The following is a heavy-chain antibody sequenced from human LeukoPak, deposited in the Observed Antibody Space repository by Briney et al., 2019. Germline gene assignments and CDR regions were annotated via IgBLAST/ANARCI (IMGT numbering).Heavy chain of an antibody. CDR1: GYTLTELF. J-gene: IGHJ4*02. CDR3: ATQRADIGSGWYVGGY. Sequence: ASVKVSCKVSGYTLTELFMHWVRQAPGKGLEWMGGFDPEDGETIYAQKFQGRVTMTEDTSTDTAYMEPSSLRSEDTAVYYCATQRADIGSGWYVGGYWGQGTLVTVSS. D-gene: IGHD6-19*01. V-gene: IGHV1-24*01. CDR2: FDPEDGET.